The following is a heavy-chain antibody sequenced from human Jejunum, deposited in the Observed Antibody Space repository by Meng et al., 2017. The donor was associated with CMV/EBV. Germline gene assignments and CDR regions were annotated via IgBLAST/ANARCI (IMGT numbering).Heavy chain of an antibody. V-gene: IGHV3-48*03. Sequence: SWAASGFTFSSFEMNWVRQAPGKGLEWVSYISSSDSIYYAESVKGRFTISRDNAKNSLYLQMNSLRAEDSAVYYCATDDYGGNPAYWGQGTLVTVSS. CDR1: GFTFSSFE. CDR3: ATDDYGGNPAY. CDR2: ISSSDSI. J-gene: IGHJ4*02. D-gene: IGHD4-23*01.